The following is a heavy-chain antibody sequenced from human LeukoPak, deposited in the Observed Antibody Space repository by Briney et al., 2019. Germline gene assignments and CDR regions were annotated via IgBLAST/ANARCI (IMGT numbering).Heavy chain of an antibody. J-gene: IGHJ4*02. CDR1: GYILTELS. CDR3: ARGSSDDYGDYGKIDY. Sequence: ASVKVSCKVSGYILTELSMHWVRQAPGKGLEWMGGFDPEDGETIYAQKFQGRVTMTEDTSTDTAYMELSSLRSEDTAVYYCARGSSDDYGDYGKIDYWAQGTLVTVSS. V-gene: IGHV1-24*01. D-gene: IGHD4-17*01. CDR2: FDPEDGET.